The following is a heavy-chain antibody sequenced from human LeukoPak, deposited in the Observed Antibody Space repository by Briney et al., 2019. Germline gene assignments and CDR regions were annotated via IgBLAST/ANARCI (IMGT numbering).Heavy chain of an antibody. D-gene: IGHD2-15*01. CDR1: GGSFSDYY. V-gene: IGHV4-34*01. CDR2: INDSGNT. CDR3: ARGPRRPVVVVVAASGWFDP. Sequence: PSETLSLICAVYGGSFSDYYWSWLRQPPGKGLEWIAEINDSGNTNYNPSLKSRVTMSVDRSKNHFSLKLSSVTVADTAVYYCARGPRRPVVVVVAASGWFDPWGQGTLVTVSS. J-gene: IGHJ5*02.